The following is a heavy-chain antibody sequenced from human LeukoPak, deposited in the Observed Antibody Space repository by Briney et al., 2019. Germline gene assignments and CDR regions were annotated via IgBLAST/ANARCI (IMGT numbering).Heavy chain of an antibody. J-gene: IGHJ4*02. CDR1: GGTFSSYA. Sequence: ASVKVSCKASGGTFSSYAISWVRQAPGQGLEWMGGIIPIFGTANYAQKFQGRVTITADEPTSTAYMELSSLRSEDTAVYYCARGLYSSSWYLAYWGQGTLVTVSS. CDR2: IIPIFGTA. V-gene: IGHV1-69*13. CDR3: ARGLYSSSWYLAY. D-gene: IGHD6-13*01.